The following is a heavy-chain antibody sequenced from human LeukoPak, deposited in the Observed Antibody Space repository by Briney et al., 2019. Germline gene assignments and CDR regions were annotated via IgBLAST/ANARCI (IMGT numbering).Heavy chain of an antibody. Sequence: SEALSLTCTVSGGSISSYYWSWIRQPPGKGLEWIGYIYYSGSTYYNPSLKSRVTISVDTSKNQFSLKLSSVTAADTAVYYCARQEDIVVVPAAIRGGWFDPWGQGTLVTVSS. CDR2: IYYSGST. J-gene: IGHJ5*02. CDR3: ARQEDIVVVPAAIRGGWFDP. D-gene: IGHD2-2*01. CDR1: GGSISSYY. V-gene: IGHV4-59*08.